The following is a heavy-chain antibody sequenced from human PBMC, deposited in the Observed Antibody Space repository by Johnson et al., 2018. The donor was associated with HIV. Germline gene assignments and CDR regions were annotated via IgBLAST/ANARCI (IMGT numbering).Heavy chain of an antibody. CDR3: ARERVVQGDPDAFDI. CDR2: INWTGGST. J-gene: IGHJ3*02. Sequence: VQLVESGGGLVQPGGSLRLSCAASGFTFSSYGMSWVRQAPGKGLEWVSGINWTGGSTGYAASVMGRFPISSDNAKNSLYLQMNSLRAEDTALYYCARERVVQGDPDAFDIWGQGTMVTVSS. CDR1: GFTFSSYG. D-gene: IGHD3-16*01. V-gene: IGHV3-20*04.